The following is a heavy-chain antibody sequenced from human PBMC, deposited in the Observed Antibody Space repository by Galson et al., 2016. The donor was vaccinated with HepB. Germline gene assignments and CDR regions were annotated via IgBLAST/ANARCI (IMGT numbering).Heavy chain of an antibody. CDR2: IKQDGSEK. V-gene: IGHV3-7*01. Sequence: SLRLSCAASGFTFSSYWMSWVRQAPGKGLEWVANIKQDGSEKYYVDSVKGRFTISRDNAKNSLSLQMNSLRAEDTAVYYCASDGRRKPYSSSQGGLLDYWGQGTLVTVSS. CDR1: GFTFSSYW. J-gene: IGHJ4*02. D-gene: IGHD6-13*01. CDR3: ASDGRRKPYSSSQGGLLDY.